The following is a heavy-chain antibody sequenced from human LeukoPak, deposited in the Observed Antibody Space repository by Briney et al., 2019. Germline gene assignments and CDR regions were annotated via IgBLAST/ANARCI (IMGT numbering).Heavy chain of an antibody. CDR2: ISSSGSTI. J-gene: IGHJ4*02. Sequence: GGSLRLSCAASGFTFSSYEMNWVRQAPGKGLEWVSYISSSGSTIYYADSVKGRFTISRDNAKNSLYLQMNSLRAEDTAVYYCAREEYSGYDTALFDYWGQGALVTVSS. CDR1: GFTFSSYE. CDR3: AREEYSGYDTALFDY. D-gene: IGHD5-12*01. V-gene: IGHV3-48*03.